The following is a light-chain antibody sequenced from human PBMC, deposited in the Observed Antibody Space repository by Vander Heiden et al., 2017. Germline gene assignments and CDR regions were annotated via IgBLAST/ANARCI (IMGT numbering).Light chain of an antibody. CDR2: LGS. Sequence: ILMTQSPLSLPVTPGQPASIPCRSSQSLLHSNGYNYLDWYLQKPGQSPQLLIYLGSNRASGIPDRFSGSGSGTDFTLKISRVEAEDVGVYYCMQALQTPRTFGQGTKLEIK. CDR1: QSLLHSNGYNY. V-gene: IGKV2-28*01. J-gene: IGKJ2*02. CDR3: MQALQTPRT.